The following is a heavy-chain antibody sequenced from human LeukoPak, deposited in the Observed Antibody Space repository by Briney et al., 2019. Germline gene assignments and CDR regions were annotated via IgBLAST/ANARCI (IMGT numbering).Heavy chain of an antibody. V-gene: IGHV1-3*01. J-gene: IGHJ4*02. CDR2: INAGNGNT. Sequence: ASVKVSCKASGYTFTSYAIHWVRQAPGQRLEWMGWINAGNGNTKYSQKFQGRVTITRDTSASTAYMELRSLRSDDTAVYYCARDPVMLNYYDSSGYYGWGSRYFDYWGQGTLVTVSS. CDR1: GYTFTSYA. D-gene: IGHD3-22*01. CDR3: ARDPVMLNYYDSSGYYGWGSRYFDY.